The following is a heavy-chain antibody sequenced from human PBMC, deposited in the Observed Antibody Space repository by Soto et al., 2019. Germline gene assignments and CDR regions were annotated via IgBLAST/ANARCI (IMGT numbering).Heavy chain of an antibody. J-gene: IGHJ4*02. CDR2: ISSSGSTI. V-gene: IGHV3-48*03. D-gene: IGHD6-13*01. CDR1: GFTFSSYE. Sequence: ESGGGLVQPGGSLRLSCAASGFTFSSYEMNWVRQAPGKGLEWVSYISSSGSTIYYADSVKGRFTISRDNAKNSLYLQMNSLRAEDTAVYYCARDSSSWYRDYFDYWGQGTLVTVSS. CDR3: ARDSSSWYRDYFDY.